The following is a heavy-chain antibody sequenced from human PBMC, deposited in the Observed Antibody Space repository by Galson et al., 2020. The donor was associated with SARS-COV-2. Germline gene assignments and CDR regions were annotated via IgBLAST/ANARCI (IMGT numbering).Heavy chain of an antibody. D-gene: IGHD3-10*01. V-gene: IGHV3-74*01. CDR1: GFTFSSYW. J-gene: IGHJ1*01. CDR3: ARDRDVFGSGTYYTAYFHH. CDR2: INSDGSSI. Sequence: GGSLRLYCAASGFTFSSYWMHWVRQAPGKGLVWVSRINSDGSSISYADSVKGRFTISRDNAENTLYLQMNSLRAEDTAMYYCARDRDVFGSGTYYTAYFHHWGQGTLVTVSS.